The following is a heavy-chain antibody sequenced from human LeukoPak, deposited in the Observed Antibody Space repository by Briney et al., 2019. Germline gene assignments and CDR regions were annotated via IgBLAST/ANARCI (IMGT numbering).Heavy chain of an antibody. CDR2: ISSSGSTI. CDR1: GFTFSSYE. Sequence: GGSLRFSCAASGFTFSSYEMNWVRQAPGKGLEWVSYISSSGSTIYYADSVKGRFTISRDNSKNTLNLQMNSLKTEDTAVYYCAKGTLRFLEWLLYGGAFDIWGQGTMVTVSS. D-gene: IGHD3-3*01. CDR3: AKGTLRFLEWLLYGGAFDI. J-gene: IGHJ3*02. V-gene: IGHV3-48*03.